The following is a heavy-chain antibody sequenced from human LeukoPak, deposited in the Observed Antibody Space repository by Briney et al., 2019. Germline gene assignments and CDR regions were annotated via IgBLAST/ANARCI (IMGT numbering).Heavy chain of an antibody. CDR3: AKGTTDYGSGYGMDV. Sequence: GGSLRLSCATSGFTFTDYAMNWVRQAPGKGLEWVSAISGIATGGDTYYRDSVKGQFTISRDNSKNMLYLEMNSLRAEDTAVYYCAKGTTDYGSGYGMDVWGKGTTVTVSS. D-gene: IGHD3-10*01. J-gene: IGHJ6*04. CDR1: GFTFTDYA. V-gene: IGHV3-23*01. CDR2: ISGIATGGDT.